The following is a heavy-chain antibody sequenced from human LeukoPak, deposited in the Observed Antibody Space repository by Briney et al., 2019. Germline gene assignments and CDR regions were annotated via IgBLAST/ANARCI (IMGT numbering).Heavy chain of an antibody. D-gene: IGHD3-10*01. J-gene: IGHJ6*04. CDR3: AREGILWFGESPYYYYGMDV. CDR1: GYTFTSYA. Sequence: ASVKVSCEASGYTFTSYAMHWVRQAPGQRLEWMGWINAGNGNTKYSQKFQGRVTITGDTSASTAYMELSSLRSEDTAVYYCAREGILWFGESPYYYYGMDVWGKGTTVTVSS. CDR2: INAGNGNT. V-gene: IGHV1-3*01.